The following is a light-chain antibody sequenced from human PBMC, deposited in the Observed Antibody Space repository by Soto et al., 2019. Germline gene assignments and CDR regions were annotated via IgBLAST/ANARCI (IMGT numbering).Light chain of an antibody. CDR1: QSILSD. Sequence: DIQMTQSPSTLSASVGDRINITCRASQSILSDLAWYRQKPGKAPNLLIYKASTLEDGVPFRFSGSGLGTEFTLSISSLQPDDSATYYGQQFRSYPVTFGQGTRLEIK. J-gene: IGKJ5*01. V-gene: IGKV1-5*03. CDR2: KAS. CDR3: QQFRSYPVT.